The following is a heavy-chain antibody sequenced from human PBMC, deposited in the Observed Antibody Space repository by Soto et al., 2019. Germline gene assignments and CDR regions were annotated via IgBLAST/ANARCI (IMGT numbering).Heavy chain of an antibody. CDR2: IYPGDSDT. CDR3: ARTRSFTLGFYYDGMDV. V-gene: IGHV5-51*01. CDR1: GYSFASYC. Sequence: GESLKISCHGSGYSFASYCIGWVLQMPGKDLEWMGIIYPGDSDTRYSPSFQGQVTISADKSLRTAYLQWTSLKASDTALYYCARTRSFTLGFYYDGMDVWGQGTTVTVSS. D-gene: IGHD6-6*01. J-gene: IGHJ6*02.